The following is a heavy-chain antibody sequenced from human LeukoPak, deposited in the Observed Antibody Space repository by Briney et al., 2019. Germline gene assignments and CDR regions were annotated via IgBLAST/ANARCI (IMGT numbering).Heavy chain of an antibody. CDR1: GGSISSGGYY. V-gene: IGHV4-31*03. Sequence: SETLSLTCSVPGGSISSGGYYWSWIRQHPGKGLEWIGYIYDSGNTYYHPSLESRITMSVDTSKNQFSLKLTSVTAADTAVYYCARVAGGNFGFWGQGTLVTVSS. J-gene: IGHJ4*02. D-gene: IGHD1-14*01. CDR2: IYDSGNT. CDR3: ARVAGGNFGF.